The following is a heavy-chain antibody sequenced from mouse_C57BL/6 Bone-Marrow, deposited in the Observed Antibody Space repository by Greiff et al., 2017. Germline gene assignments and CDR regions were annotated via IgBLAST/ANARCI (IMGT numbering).Heavy chain of an antibody. CDR2: IWTGGGT. J-gene: IGHJ1*03. Sequence: QVQLKQSGPGLVAPSQSLSITCTVSGFSLTSYAISWVRQPPGKGLEWLGVIWTGGGTHYNSALKSRLSISKDNSKSQVFLKMNSLQTDDTARYYCARKGPLITTVVANWYFDVWGTGTTVTVSS. D-gene: IGHD1-1*01. CDR1: GFSLTSYA. CDR3: ARKGPLITTVVANWYFDV. V-gene: IGHV2-9-1*01.